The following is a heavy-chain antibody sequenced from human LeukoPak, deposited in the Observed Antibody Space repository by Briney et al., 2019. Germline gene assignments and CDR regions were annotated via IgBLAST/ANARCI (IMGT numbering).Heavy chain of an antibody. CDR1: GFTFSSFY. V-gene: IGHV3-23*01. CDR2: ISGSGGST. CDR3: AKGRFSSGWYEFDY. Sequence: GGSLRLSCAASGFTFSSFYMNWIRQAPGKGLEWVSAISGSGGSTYYADSVKGRFTISRDNSKNTLYLQMNSLRAEDTAVYYCAKGRFSSGWYEFDYWGQGTLVTVSS. J-gene: IGHJ4*02. D-gene: IGHD6-19*01.